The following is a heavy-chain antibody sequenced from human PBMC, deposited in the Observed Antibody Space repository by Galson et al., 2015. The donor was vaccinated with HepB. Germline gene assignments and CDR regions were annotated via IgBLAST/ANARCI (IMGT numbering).Heavy chain of an antibody. CDR3: SRDPVAALYYFDY. Sequence: SLRLSCAASGFTFSSYAMHWVRQAPGKGLEWVAVISYDGSNKYYADSVKGRFTISRDNSKTTLYLQMNSQRAEDTAVYYCSRDPVAALYYFDYWGQGTLVTVSS. J-gene: IGHJ4*02. V-gene: IGHV3-30-3*01. CDR1: GFTFSSYA. CDR2: ISYDGSNK. D-gene: IGHD2-15*01.